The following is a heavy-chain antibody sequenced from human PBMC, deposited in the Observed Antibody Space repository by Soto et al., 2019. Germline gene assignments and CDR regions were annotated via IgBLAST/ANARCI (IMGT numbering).Heavy chain of an antibody. D-gene: IGHD6-19*01. V-gene: IGHV3-23*01. CDR1: GFSFSDYA. J-gene: IGHJ4*02. CDR2: ISGRAGNT. CDR3: AKDRYCSSYSCQTFDH. Sequence: PGGSLRLSCIASGFSFSDYAMSWVRQAPGKGLEWVSVISGRAGNTYYAGSVKGRFTISRDNSKNALYLDMNSLTAEDTAVYYCAKDRYCSSYSCQTFDHWGQGILVTVSS.